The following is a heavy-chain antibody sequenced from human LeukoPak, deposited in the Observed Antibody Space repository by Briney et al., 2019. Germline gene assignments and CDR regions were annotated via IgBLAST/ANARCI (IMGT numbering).Heavy chain of an antibody. CDR2: ISGSGGST. CDR3: AKGTGPSGSYPYYYYYMDA. CDR1: GFTFNNYA. J-gene: IGHJ6*03. V-gene: IGHV3-23*01. D-gene: IGHD1-26*01. Sequence: GGSLRLSCAASGFTFNNYAMSWVRQAPGKGLEWVSAISGSGGSTYYADSVKGRFTISRDNSKNTLYLQMNSLRAEDTAVYYCAKGTGPSGSYPYYYYYMDAWGKGTTVTVSS.